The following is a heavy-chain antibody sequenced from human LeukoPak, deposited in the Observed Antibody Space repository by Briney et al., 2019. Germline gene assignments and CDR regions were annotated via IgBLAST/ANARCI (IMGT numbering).Heavy chain of an antibody. Sequence: SETLSLTCAVYGWSFNDYYWNWISQPPGKGLEWIGEINARGDTNYNPSLKSRVNISVDTSKKQFSLRLTSMIAADTALYYCARGQVPAARGYNWFDPWGQGTLVTVSS. V-gene: IGHV4-34*01. CDR3: ARGQVPAARGYNWFDP. D-gene: IGHD2-2*01. CDR1: GWSFNDYY. J-gene: IGHJ5*02. CDR2: INARGDT.